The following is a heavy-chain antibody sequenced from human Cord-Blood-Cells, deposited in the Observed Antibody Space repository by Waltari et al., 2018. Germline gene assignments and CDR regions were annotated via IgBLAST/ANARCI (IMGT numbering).Heavy chain of an antibody. CDR3: ARHRGAAAGSLVRWFDP. CDR1: GGSISSYY. D-gene: IGHD6-13*01. Sequence: QVQLQESGPGLVKPSETLSLTCTVSGGSISSYYWSWIRQPPGKGLEWIGYIYYSGSTNSNPSLKSRVTISVDTSKNQFSLKLSSVTAADTAVYYCARHRGAAAGSLVRWFDPWGQGTLVTVSS. V-gene: IGHV4-59*08. CDR2: IYYSGST. J-gene: IGHJ5*02.